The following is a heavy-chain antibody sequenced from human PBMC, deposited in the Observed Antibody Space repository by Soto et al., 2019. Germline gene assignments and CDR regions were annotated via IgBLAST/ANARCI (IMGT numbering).Heavy chain of an antibody. CDR3: ARLIGSSWFDS. CDR2: TYYRSKWYN. Sequence: PSQTLSLTCAISGDSVSTNSATWTWIRQSPSRGLEWLGRTYYRSKWYNDYAVSLKSRLTISPDTSKNQFSLQLNSVTPEDTAVYYCARLIGSSWFDSWGQGTPVTVPQ. V-gene: IGHV6-1*01. CDR1: GDSVSTNSAT. D-gene: IGHD6-13*01. J-gene: IGHJ5*01.